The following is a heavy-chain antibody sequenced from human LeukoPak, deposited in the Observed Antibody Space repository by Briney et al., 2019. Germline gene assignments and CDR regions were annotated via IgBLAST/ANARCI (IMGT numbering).Heavy chain of an antibody. J-gene: IGHJ4*02. CDR2: IYYSGST. V-gene: IGHV4-30-4*08. CDR3: ARVVTQGYFDY. D-gene: IGHD4-23*01. Sequence: SETLSLTCTVSGGSISSGDYYWRWIRQPPGKGLEWIGYIYYSGSTYYNPSLKSRVTISVDTSENQFSLKLSSVTAADTAVYYCARVVTQGYFDYWGQGTLVTVSS. CDR1: GGSISSGDYY.